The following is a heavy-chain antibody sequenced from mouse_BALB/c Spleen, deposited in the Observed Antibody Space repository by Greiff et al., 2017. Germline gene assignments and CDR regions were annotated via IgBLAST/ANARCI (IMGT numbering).Heavy chain of an antibody. Sequence: EVKVVESGGGLVKPGGSLKLSCAASGFTFSSYAMSWVRQTPEKRLEWVASISSGGSTYYPDSVKGRFTISRDNARNILYLQMSSLRSEDTAMYYCARGRDYDAAMDYWGQGTSVTVSS. V-gene: IGHV5-6-5*01. D-gene: IGHD2-4*01. CDR3: ARGRDYDAAMDY. J-gene: IGHJ4*01. CDR2: ISSGGST. CDR1: GFTFSSYA.